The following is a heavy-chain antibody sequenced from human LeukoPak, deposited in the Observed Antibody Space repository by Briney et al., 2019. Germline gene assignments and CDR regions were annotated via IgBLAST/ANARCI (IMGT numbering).Heavy chain of an antibody. V-gene: IGHV4-39*07. CDR2: ISYSGST. D-gene: IGHD3-3*01. J-gene: IGHJ4*01. CDR1: GGSVSSNVDY. Sequence: PSETLSLTCTLSGGSVSSNVDYWGWIRQPPGKGLEWIGTISYSGSTYYNPSLKSRVTISVDTSKNQFSLNLTSVTAAAPAVYYCARDVSFGVVTPGYFDYWGQGTLVTVSS. CDR3: ARDVSFGVVTPGYFDY.